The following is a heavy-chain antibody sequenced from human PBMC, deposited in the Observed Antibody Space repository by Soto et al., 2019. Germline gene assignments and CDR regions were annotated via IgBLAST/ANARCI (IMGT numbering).Heavy chain of an antibody. J-gene: IGHJ6*02. CDR3: ARYAILGYCSGGSCLGPSQQYYYYYGMDV. D-gene: IGHD2-15*01. CDR1: GYTFTSYG. Sequence: ASVKVSCKASGYTFTSYGISWVRQAPGQGLEWMGWISAYNGNTNYAQKLQGRVTMTTDTSTSTAYMELRSLRSDDTAVYYCARYAILGYCSGGSCLGPSQQYYYYYGMDVWGQGTTVTVSS. CDR2: ISAYNGNT. V-gene: IGHV1-18*01.